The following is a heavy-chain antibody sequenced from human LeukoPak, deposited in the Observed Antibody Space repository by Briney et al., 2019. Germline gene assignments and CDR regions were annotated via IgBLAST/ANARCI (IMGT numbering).Heavy chain of an antibody. CDR3: ARRQATGGFDY. CDR1: GFTFSSYE. CDR2: ISSRGSTI. Sequence: PGGSLRLSCAASGFTFSSYEMTWVRQAPGKGLEWISYISSRGSTIYYADSVKGRFTISRDNAKNSLYLQMNSLRAEDTAVYYCARRQATGGFDYWGQGTLVTVSS. J-gene: IGHJ4*02. V-gene: IGHV3-48*03.